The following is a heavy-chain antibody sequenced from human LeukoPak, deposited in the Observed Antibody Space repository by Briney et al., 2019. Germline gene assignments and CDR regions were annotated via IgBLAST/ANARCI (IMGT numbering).Heavy chain of an antibody. D-gene: IGHD4-17*01. Sequence: GRSLRLSCAASGFTFSSYGMHWVRQAPGKGLEWVAVISYDGSNKYYADSVKGRFTISRDNSKNTLYLQMNSLRAEDTAVYYCARAMTTAPYYGMDVWGQGTTVTVSS. CDR3: ARAMTTAPYYGMDV. CDR2: ISYDGSNK. J-gene: IGHJ6*02. V-gene: IGHV3-30*19. CDR1: GFTFSSYG.